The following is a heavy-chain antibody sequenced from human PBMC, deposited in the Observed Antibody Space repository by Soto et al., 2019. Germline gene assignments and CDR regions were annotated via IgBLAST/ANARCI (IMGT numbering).Heavy chain of an antibody. J-gene: IGHJ6*02. CDR1: GGTFNKYA. CDR3: SLVTAYGMDV. Sequence: QVQLEQSGAEVKKPGPSLKVSCKATGGTFNKYAISWVRQAPGQGLEWMAGIIPVYGTPNYAQRFQDRVTIIADESPTTASMEVNSLTSEDTAIYYCSLVTAYGMDVWGPGTTVIVSS. V-gene: IGHV1-69*01. D-gene: IGHD2-15*01. CDR2: IIPVYGTP.